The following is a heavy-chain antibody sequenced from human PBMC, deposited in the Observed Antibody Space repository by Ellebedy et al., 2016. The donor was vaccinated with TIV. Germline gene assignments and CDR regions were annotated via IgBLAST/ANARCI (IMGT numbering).Heavy chain of an antibody. CDR2: ISSSSSTI. CDR3: ATSRARVY. J-gene: IGHJ4*02. Sequence: PGGSLRLSCAASGFTFSSYSMNWVRQAPGKGLEWVSYISSSSSTIYYADSVKGRFTISRDNAKNLLYLQMNSLRVDDTAVYYCATSRARVYWGQGTLVTVSS. CDR1: GFTFSSYS. V-gene: IGHV3-48*01.